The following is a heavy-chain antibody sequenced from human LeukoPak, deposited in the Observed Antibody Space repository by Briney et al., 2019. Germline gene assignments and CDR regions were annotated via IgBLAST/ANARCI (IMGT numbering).Heavy chain of an antibody. D-gene: IGHD5-12*01. CDR3: ARQGYSGYDSQLSY. V-gene: IGHV4-59*08. Sequence: SETLCLTCTVSGGSISSYYWSWIRQPPGKGLEWIGYIYYSGSTNYNPSLKSRVTISVDTSKNQFSLKLSSVTAADTAVYYCARQGYSGYDSQLSYWGQGTLVTVSS. J-gene: IGHJ4*02. CDR1: GGSISSYY. CDR2: IYYSGST.